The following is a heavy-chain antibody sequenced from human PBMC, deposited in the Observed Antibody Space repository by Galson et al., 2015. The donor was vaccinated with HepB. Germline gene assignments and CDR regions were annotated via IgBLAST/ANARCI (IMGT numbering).Heavy chain of an antibody. CDR3: ARGKDIAVAGKGNWFDP. CDR2: ISSSSSTI. D-gene: IGHD6-19*01. J-gene: IGHJ5*02. CDR1: GFTFSSYS. V-gene: IGHV3-48*04. Sequence: SLRLSCAASGFTFSSYSMNWVRQAPGKGLEWVSYISSSSSTIYYADSVKGRFTISRDNAKNSLYLQMNSLRAEDTAVYYCARGKDIAVAGKGNWFDPWGQGTLVTVSS.